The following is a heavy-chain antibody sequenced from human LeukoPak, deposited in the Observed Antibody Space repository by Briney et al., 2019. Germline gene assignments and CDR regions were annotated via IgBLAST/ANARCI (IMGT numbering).Heavy chain of an antibody. CDR3: ARVGYSSSWYKADAFDI. D-gene: IGHD6-13*01. J-gene: IGHJ3*02. CDR2: ISSSGSTI. CDR1: GFTFRSYS. Sequence: GGSLRLSCAVSGFTFRSYSMNWVRQAPGKGLEWVSYISSSGSTIYYADSVKGRFTISRDNAKNSLYLQMNSLRAEDTAVYYCARVGYSSSWYKADAFDIWGQGTMVTVSS. V-gene: IGHV3-48*04.